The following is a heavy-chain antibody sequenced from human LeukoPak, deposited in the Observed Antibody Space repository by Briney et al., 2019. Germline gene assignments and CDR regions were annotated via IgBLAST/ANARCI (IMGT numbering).Heavy chain of an antibody. CDR3: ARSRPTGSWHGAFVDY. J-gene: IGHJ4*02. V-gene: IGHV4-34*01. CDR2: INHSGST. Sequence: PSETLSLTCAVYGGSFSGYYWSWIRQPPGKGLEWMGEINHSGSTNYNPSLKSRVTISVDTSKNQFSLKLSSVTAADTAVYYCARSRPTGSWHGAFVDYWGQGTLVTVSS. CDR1: GGSFSGYY. D-gene: IGHD6-13*01.